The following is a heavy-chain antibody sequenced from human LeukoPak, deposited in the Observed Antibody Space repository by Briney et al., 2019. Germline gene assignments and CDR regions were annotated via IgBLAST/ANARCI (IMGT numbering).Heavy chain of an antibody. D-gene: IGHD1-26*01. V-gene: IGHV3-23*01. CDR2: ISGSGGST. Sequence: PGGSLRLSCAASGFTFSSYAMSWVRQAPGKGLEWVSAISGSGGSTYYADSVKGRFTISRDNSKNTLYLQMNSLRAEDTAVYYCARASLSGSYSGHTLIDYWGQGTLVTVSS. J-gene: IGHJ4*02. CDR1: GFTFSSYA. CDR3: ARASLSGSYSGHTLIDY.